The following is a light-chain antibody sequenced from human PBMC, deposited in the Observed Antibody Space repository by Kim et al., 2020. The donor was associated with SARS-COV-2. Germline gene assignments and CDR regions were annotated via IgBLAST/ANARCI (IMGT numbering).Light chain of an antibody. Sequence: SRGERAPLSCRASQSMSSNFLAWYQQKPGQAPRLLIYAASKRATGIPDRFSGSGSGTDFTLTISRLDPEDFAVYYCQQSGNARWTFGQGTKVDIK. CDR2: AAS. J-gene: IGKJ1*01. CDR3: QQSGNARWT. CDR1: QSMSSNF. V-gene: IGKV3-20*01.